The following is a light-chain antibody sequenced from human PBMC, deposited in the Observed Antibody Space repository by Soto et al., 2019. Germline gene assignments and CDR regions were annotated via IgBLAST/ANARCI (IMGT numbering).Light chain of an antibody. Sequence: EILLTQSPATLSLSPGERATLSCRASHIVSSTSLAWYKQQPGQAPRLLSFGASIRATGVPDRFSGSGSGTEFTLTISRLEPEDFEVYYCQQSGSSPWTFGQGTKVDI. J-gene: IGKJ1*01. CDR3: QQSGSSPWT. CDR1: HIVSSTS. CDR2: GAS. V-gene: IGKV3-20*01.